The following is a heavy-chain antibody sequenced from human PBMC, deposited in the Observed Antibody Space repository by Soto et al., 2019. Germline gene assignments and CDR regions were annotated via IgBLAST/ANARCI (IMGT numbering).Heavy chain of an antibody. Sequence: GESLKISCKGSGYSFTSYWIGWVRQMPGKGLEWMGIIYPGDSDTRYSPSFQGQVTISADKSISTAYLQWSSLKASDTAMYYCARHIALDISGHYPFDYWGQGSRVTCSS. CDR2: IYPGDSDT. D-gene: IGHD3-22*01. V-gene: IGHV5-51*01. CDR1: GYSFTSYW. CDR3: ARHIALDISGHYPFDY. J-gene: IGHJ4*02.